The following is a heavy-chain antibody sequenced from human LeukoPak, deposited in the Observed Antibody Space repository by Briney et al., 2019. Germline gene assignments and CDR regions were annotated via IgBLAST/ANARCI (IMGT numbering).Heavy chain of an antibody. J-gene: IGHJ3*02. CDR1: GFTFSSYA. CDR2: ISSSGSTI. CDR3: ARLPYYYDSSGYYTAFDI. V-gene: IGHV3-48*03. Sequence: PGGSLRLSCAASGFTFSSYAMNWVRQAPGKGLEWVSYISSSGSTIYYADSVKGRFTISRDNAKNSLYLQMNSLRAEDTAVYYCARLPYYYDSSGYYTAFDIWGQGTMVTVSS. D-gene: IGHD3-22*01.